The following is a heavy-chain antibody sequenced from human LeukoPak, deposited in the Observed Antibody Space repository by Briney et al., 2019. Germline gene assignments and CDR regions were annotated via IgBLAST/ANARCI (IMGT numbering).Heavy chain of an antibody. CDR1: GFGVSKND. V-gene: IGHV3-66*01. J-gene: IGHJ4*02. Sequence: GGSLRLSCAASGFGVSKNDMTWVRQPPGKGLEWVSVIHYGGATYYTDSVKGRFVISKDDSKNTLYLQMNNLRVEDTAVYYCAGTTFVFGSGTYPYWGQGTLVTVSS. D-gene: IGHD3-10*01. CDR3: AGTTFVFGSGTYPY. CDR2: IHYGGAT.